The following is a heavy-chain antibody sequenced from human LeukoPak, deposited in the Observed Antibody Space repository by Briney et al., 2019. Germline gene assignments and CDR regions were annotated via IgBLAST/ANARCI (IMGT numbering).Heavy chain of an antibody. J-gene: IGHJ6*02. CDR2: ISYDGSNK. CDR3: ARGSTVPTYYYYYGMDV. CDR1: GFTFSSYA. D-gene: IGHD1-14*01. V-gene: IGHV3-30*04. Sequence: GGSLRLSCAASGFTFSSYAVHWVRQAPGKGLEWVAVISYDGSNKYYADSVKGRFTISRDNSKNTLYLQMNSLRAEDTAVYYCARGSTVPTYYYYYGMDVWGQGTTVTVSS.